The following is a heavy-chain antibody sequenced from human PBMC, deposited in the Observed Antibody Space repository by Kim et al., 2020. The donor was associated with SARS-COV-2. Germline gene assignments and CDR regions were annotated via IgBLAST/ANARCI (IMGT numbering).Heavy chain of an antibody. J-gene: IGHJ4*02. CDR3: RFYCYSTDCNGPYDY. D-gene: IGHD2-2*01. CDR2: LRNKANNYAT. CDR1: GLTFSGSH. Sequence: GGSLRLSCAASGLTFSGSHLHWVRQASGIGLEWVGRLRNKANNYATTYAASMKGRFTISRDDSKNTAYLQMNSLKTEDTAVYYCRFYCYSTDCNGPYDYWGQGSLVIVSS. V-gene: IGHV3-73*01.